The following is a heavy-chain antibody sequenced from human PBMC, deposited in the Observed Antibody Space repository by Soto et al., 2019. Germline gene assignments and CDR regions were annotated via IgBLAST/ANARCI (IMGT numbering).Heavy chain of an antibody. Sequence: EVQLVESGGGLIQPGGSLKLSCAASGFTVGNNYMSWVRQAPGKGLEWVSLIYSTGTTKHADSVKGRFTVSRDNAKNKLYLQMNSLRAEDTAVYYCAKDGRGSGSHYNSFGYWGQGTLVTVSS. CDR1: GFTVGNNY. V-gene: IGHV3-53*01. CDR2: IYSTGTT. D-gene: IGHD3-10*01. J-gene: IGHJ4*02. CDR3: AKDGRGSGSHYNSFGY.